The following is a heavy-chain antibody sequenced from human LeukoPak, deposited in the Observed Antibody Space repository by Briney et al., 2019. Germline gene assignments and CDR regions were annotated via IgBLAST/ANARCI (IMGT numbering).Heavy chain of an antibody. D-gene: IGHD3-10*01. CDR2: INPNSGGT. J-gene: IGHJ4*02. Sequence: ASVKVSCKASGYTFTGYFMHWVRQAPGQGLEWMGWINPNSGGTNYAQKFQGRVTMTGDTSISTAYMDLSSLRSDDTAVYYCARSRITMVRGVQPRGSPFDYWGQGTLVTVSS. CDR3: ARSRITMVRGVQPRGSPFDY. V-gene: IGHV1-2*02. CDR1: GYTFTGYF.